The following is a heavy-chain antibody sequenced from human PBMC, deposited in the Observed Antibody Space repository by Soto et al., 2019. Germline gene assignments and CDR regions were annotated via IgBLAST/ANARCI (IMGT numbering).Heavy chain of an antibody. CDR2: ISAYNGNT. CDR3: ARVGPEYYYDSSGYYYFDY. CDR1: GYTFTSYG. J-gene: IGHJ4*02. Sequence: ASVKVSCKASGYTFTSYGISWVRQAPGQGLEWMGWISAYNGNTNYAQKLQDRVTMTTDTSTSTAYMELRSLRSDDTAVYYCARVGPEYYYDSSGYYYFDYWGQGTLVTVSS. V-gene: IGHV1-18*01. D-gene: IGHD3-22*01.